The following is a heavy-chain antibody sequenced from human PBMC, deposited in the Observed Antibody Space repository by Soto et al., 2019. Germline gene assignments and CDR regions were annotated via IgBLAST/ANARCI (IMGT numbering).Heavy chain of an antibody. D-gene: IGHD6-19*01. J-gene: IGHJ2*01. CDR1: GGTFNRYA. V-gene: IGHV1-69*12. CDR2: ITPMFGTG. CDR3: AQTLGSAVAGPGRFDL. Sequence: QVQLVQSGAEVKKPGSSVKVSCKASGGTFNRYAISWLRQAPGQGPEWMGVITPMFGTGNYAQKFQGRVTITADESTTTVHMELRRLTSEDTAVYYCAQTLGSAVAGPGRFDLWGRGTRVIVSS.